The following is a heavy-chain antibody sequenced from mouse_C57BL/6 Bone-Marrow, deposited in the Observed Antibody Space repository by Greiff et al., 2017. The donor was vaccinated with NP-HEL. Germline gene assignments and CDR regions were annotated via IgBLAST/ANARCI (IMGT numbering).Heavy chain of an antibody. Sequence: EVMLVESGPGMVKPSQSLSLTCTVTGYSITSGYDWHWIRHFPGNKLEWMGYISYSGSTNYNPSLKSRISITHDTSKNHFFLKLNSVTTEDTATYYCARGPYYYGSSPWFAYWGQGTLVTVSA. J-gene: IGHJ3*01. V-gene: IGHV3-1*01. CDR1: GYSITSGYD. CDR3: ARGPYYYGSSPWFAY. CDR2: ISYSGST. D-gene: IGHD1-1*01.